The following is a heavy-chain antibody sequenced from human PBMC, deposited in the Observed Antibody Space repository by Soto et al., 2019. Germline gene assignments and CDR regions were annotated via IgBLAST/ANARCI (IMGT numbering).Heavy chain of an antibody. V-gene: IGHV3-23*01. CDR1: GFTFSSYA. CDR2: ISGTGGST. CDR3: AKETDSASYDIDY. J-gene: IGHJ4*02. D-gene: IGHD3-10*01. Sequence: SLRLSCAASGFTFSSYAMDWVRQVPGKGLEWVSAISGTGGSTYYADSVKGRFTISRDSSQNTLYLQMNSLRAEDTAVYYCAKETDSASYDIDYWGQGTQVTVP.